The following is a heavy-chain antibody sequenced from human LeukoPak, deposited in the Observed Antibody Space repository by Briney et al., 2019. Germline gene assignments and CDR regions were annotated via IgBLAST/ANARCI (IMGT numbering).Heavy chain of an antibody. Sequence: PGGSLRLSCAASGFTFSSYEMNWVRQAPGEGLEWVSYISSSGSTIYYADSVKGRFTISRDNAKNSLYLQTNSLRAEDTAVYYCARFFMLRYFDWLPDFDYWGQGTLVTVSS. CDR1: GFTFSSYE. CDR2: ISSSGSTI. V-gene: IGHV3-48*03. J-gene: IGHJ4*02. D-gene: IGHD3-9*01. CDR3: ARFFMLRYFDWLPDFDY.